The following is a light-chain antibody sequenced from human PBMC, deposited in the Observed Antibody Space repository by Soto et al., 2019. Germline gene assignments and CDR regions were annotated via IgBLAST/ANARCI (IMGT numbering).Light chain of an antibody. CDR1: QNLHSF. V-gene: IGKV3D-15*01. CDR3: QHYDTLPLT. J-gene: IGKJ4*01. CDR2: DGS. Sequence: EIAMTQSPATLSASLGERVTITCRASQNLHSFLNWYQQRPGQAPRPLIYDGSKRPAGVPDRFSGDGSGTEYTFTISSLQSEDFAIYYCQHYDTLPLTFGGETKVDIK.